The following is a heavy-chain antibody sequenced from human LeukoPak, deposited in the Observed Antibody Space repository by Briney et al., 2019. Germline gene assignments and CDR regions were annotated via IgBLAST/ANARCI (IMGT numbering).Heavy chain of an antibody. CDR1: GFTFISYW. CDR2: ISSSGSYI. Sequence: GGSLRLSCAASGFTFISYWMNWVRQAPGKGLEWVSYISSSGSYIYYADSVKGRFTISRDNAKNSLWLQMNSLRAEDTAVYYCARGIAVAGFDYWGQGTLVTVSS. V-gene: IGHV3-21*01. D-gene: IGHD6-19*01. CDR3: ARGIAVAGFDY. J-gene: IGHJ4*02.